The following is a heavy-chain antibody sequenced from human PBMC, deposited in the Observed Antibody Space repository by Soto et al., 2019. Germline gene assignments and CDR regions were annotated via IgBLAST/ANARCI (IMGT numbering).Heavy chain of an antibody. CDR1: GCSICSGSYY. V-gene: IGHV4-31*03. D-gene: IGHD3-3*01. J-gene: IGHJ4*02. CDR3: ASSWYYDFGGARLDY. CDR2: IYYSGST. Sequence: SETLALTCTVSGCSICSGSYYWSWNRKHPGKGLEWNGYIYYSGSTYYNPSLKSRVTISVDTSKNQFSLKLSSVTAADTAVYYCASSWYYDFGGARLDYWGQGTLVTVSS.